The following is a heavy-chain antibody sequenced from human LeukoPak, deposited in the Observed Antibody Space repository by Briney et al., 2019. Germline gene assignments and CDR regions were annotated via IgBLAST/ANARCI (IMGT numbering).Heavy chain of an antibody. Sequence: GRSLRLSCAASGFTFSNYAMHWVRQAPGKGLEWVAVISYDGSNKYYADSVKGRFTISRDNSKNTLYLQMNSLRAEDTAVYYCARVSGYCSGGSWYVIDAFDIWGQGTMVTVSS. CDR1: GFTFSNYA. J-gene: IGHJ3*02. CDR3: ARVSGYCSGGSWYVIDAFDI. V-gene: IGHV3-30-3*01. D-gene: IGHD2-15*01. CDR2: ISYDGSNK.